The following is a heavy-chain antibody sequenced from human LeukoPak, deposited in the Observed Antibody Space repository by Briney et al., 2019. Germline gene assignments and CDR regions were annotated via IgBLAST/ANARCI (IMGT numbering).Heavy chain of an antibody. CDR3: ARAEPIAVAGAHFDY. CDR1: GGSISSGDYY. V-gene: IGHV4-30-4*08. D-gene: IGHD6-19*01. Sequence: SQTLSLTCTVSGGSISSGDYYWSWIRQPPGKGLEWIGYIYYSGSTYYNPSLKSRVTISVDTSKNQFSLKLSSVTAADTAVYYCARAEPIAVAGAHFDYWGQGTLVTVSS. J-gene: IGHJ4*02. CDR2: IYYSGST.